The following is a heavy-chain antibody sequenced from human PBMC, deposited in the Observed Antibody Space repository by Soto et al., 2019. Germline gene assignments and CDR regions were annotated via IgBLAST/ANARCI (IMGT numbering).Heavy chain of an antibody. CDR2: ISGSGGST. CDR3: ANLRGGSYFSRSYY. J-gene: IGHJ4*02. CDR1: GFTFSSYA. Sequence: GGSLRLSCAASGFTFSSYAMSWVRQAPGKGLEWVSAISGSGGSTYYADSVKGRFTISRDNSKNTLYLQMNSLRAEDTAVYYCANLRGGSYFSRSYYWGQGTLVTVSS. V-gene: IGHV3-23*01. D-gene: IGHD1-26*01.